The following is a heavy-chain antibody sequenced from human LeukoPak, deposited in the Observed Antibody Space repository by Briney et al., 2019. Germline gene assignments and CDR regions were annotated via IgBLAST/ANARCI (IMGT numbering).Heavy chain of an antibody. V-gene: IGHV1-46*01. D-gene: IGHD3-10*01. CDR3: ARDGGENQPENYFDY. J-gene: IGHJ4*02. CDR1: GYTFTSYY. CDR2: INPSGGST. Sequence: ASVKVSCKASGYTFTSYYMHWVRQAPGQGLEWMGIINPSGGSTSYAQKSQGRVTMTRDTSTSTVYMELSSLRSEDTAVYYCARDGGENQPENYFDYWGQGTLVTVSS.